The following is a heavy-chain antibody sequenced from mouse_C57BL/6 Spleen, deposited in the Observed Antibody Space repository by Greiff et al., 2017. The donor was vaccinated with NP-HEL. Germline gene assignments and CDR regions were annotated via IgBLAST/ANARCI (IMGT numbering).Heavy chain of an antibody. J-gene: IGHJ1*03. CDR2: INPGSGGT. CDR3: AREVTTVVRYFDV. Sequence: QVQLKESGAELVRPGTSVKVSCKASGYAFTNYLIEWVKQRPGQGLEWIGVINPGSGGTNYNEKFKGKATLTADKSSSTAYMQLSSLTSEDSAVYFCAREVTTVVRYFDVWGTGTTVTVSS. D-gene: IGHD1-1*01. V-gene: IGHV1-54*01. CDR1: GYAFTNYL.